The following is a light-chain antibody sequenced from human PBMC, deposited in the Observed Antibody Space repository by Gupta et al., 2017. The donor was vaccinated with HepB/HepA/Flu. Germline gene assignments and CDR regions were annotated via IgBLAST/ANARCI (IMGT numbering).Light chain of an antibody. CDR1: QSLVHGDGNTY. J-gene: IGKJ4*01. CDR2: NVC. V-gene: IGKV2-30*02. CDR3: LQASHWCPT. Sequence: DVVMTPSPLSLPVTLGHPASISCRSSQSLVHGDGNTYLNWYHQRPLQSPRRLMYNVCGWVSPAQDRVSGCRSGTAFPMKIISIATEHLAVDVCLQASHWCPTLGRGAKVGLK.